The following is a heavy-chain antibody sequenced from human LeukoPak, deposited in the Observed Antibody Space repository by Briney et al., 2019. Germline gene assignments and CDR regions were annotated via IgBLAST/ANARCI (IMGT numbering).Heavy chain of an antibody. Sequence: ASVKVSCKASGYTFTGFYMHWVRQAPGQGLEWMGWINPNTGGTNYAQKLQGRVTMTRDTSITTAYMELSRLTSDDTAVYYCARGTTDDYWGQGTPVTVSS. CDR1: GYTFTGFY. V-gene: IGHV1-2*02. D-gene: IGHD1-1*01. J-gene: IGHJ4*02. CDR3: ARGTTDDY. CDR2: INPNTGGT.